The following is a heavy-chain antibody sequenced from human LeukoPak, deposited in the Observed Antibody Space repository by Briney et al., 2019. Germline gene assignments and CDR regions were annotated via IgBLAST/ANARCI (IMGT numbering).Heavy chain of an antibody. D-gene: IGHD5-18*01. J-gene: IGHJ4*02. CDR1: GLTFSSSW. Sequence: GGSLRLSCAVSGLTFSSSWMDWVRKAPGKWLEWVASINPDGNKKYSADSVKGRFTISRDNAENSLYLQMNSLRVEDTAFYYCARDLAYSRLDYWGQGMLVTVSS. CDR2: INPDGNKK. V-gene: IGHV3-7*01. CDR3: ARDLAYSRLDY.